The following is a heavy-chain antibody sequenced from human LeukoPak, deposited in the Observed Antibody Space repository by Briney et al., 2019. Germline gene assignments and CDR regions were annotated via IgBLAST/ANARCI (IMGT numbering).Heavy chain of an antibody. V-gene: IGHV5-51*01. CDR1: EYSFTNYW. J-gene: IGHJ3*02. CDR3: ATTHGYGDAFDI. Sequence: GESLQISCQGSEYSFTNYWIGWVRQLPGKGLEWMGIIYPGDSNTKYSPSFQGHVSISADKSINIAYLQWGSLRASDTAFYYCATTHGYGDAFDIWGQGTLVTVS. D-gene: IGHD5-12*01. CDR2: IYPGDSNT.